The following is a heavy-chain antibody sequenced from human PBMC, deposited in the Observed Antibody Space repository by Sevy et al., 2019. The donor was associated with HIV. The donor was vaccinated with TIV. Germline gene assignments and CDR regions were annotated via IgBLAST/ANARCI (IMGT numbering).Heavy chain of an antibody. J-gene: IGHJ4*02. CDR2: ISNSGTTI. CDR1: GFIFSSYE. CDR3: ARDLPPSATTVAHFDC. Sequence: GGSLRLSCAASGFIFSSYEMNWVRQAPGKGPEWVSYISNSGTTIYYSDSVKGRFTISRDNARNSLYLQMNSLRAEDTAVYYCARDLPPSATTVAHFDCWGQGTLVTVSS. D-gene: IGHD4-17*01. V-gene: IGHV3-48*03.